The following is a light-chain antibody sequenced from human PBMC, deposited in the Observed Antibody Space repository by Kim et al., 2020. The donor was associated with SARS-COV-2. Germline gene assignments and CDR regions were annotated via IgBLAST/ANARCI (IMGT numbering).Light chain of an antibody. V-gene: IGLV3-9*01. CDR1: NIGTKN. CDR3: PVSVCSTCV. J-gene: IGLJ6*01. Sequence: SYELTQPLSVSVALGQTARITCGGNNIGTKNVHWFQQKPGQAPVLVIYWFSHRPSGIPERFSCSNSGHPATLTISRAHPGHEADYYSPVSVCSTCVF. CDR2: WFS.